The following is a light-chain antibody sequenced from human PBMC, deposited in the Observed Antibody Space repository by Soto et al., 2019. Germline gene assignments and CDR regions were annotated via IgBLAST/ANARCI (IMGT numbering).Light chain of an antibody. CDR3: QQYHSYWT. V-gene: IGKV1-5*03. CDR1: QSIRNW. Sequence: DIQMTQSPSTLSASVGDRVTLTCRASQSIRNWLAWYQQKPGKAPKLLMYEASSLRSGVPSRFSGTGSGTEFTLTISSLQPDDFATYYCQQYHSYWTFGQGTKVDIK. CDR2: EAS. J-gene: IGKJ1*01.